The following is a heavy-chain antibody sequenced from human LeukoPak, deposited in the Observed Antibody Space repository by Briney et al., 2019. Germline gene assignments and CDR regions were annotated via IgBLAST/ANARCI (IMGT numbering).Heavy chain of an antibody. CDR1: GITFTDHG. J-gene: IGHJ4*02. Sequence: PGGSLRLSCAASGITFTDHGLSWVRQAPGKGLEWVSSISVSGGVTLYADSVEGRFVISRDNSRSRVYLEMNRLRAEDTAVYYCAKGFDFWRGLYYFDHWGQGTLVTVSS. CDR3: AKGFDFWRGLYYFDH. CDR2: ISVSGGVT. V-gene: IGHV3-23*01. D-gene: IGHD3-3*01.